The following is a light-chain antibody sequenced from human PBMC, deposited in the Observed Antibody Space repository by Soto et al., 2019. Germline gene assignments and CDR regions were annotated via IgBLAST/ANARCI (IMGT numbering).Light chain of an antibody. CDR2: GAS. V-gene: IGKV3-15*01. CDR1: QSVDNN. Sequence: EIVMTQSPATLSVSPGERATLSCRASQSVDNNLAWYQQKPGQAPRLLIHGASTRATGVPARFSGSRSGTEFTLTISSLQSEDFAVYYCQQRSNWPPVTFGQGTKLEIK. J-gene: IGKJ2*01. CDR3: QQRSNWPPVT.